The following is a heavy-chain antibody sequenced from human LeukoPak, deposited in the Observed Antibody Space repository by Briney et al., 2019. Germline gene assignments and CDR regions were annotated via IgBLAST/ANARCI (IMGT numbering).Heavy chain of an antibody. D-gene: IGHD3-16*01. V-gene: IGHV3-74*01. CDR3: AAAAYSDYVGY. CDR2: IKTDGSST. CDR1: GFTFSSYW. Sequence: GGSLRLSCAASGFTFSSYWMHWVRQAPGKGLVWVSHIKTDGSSTNYAESVKGRFTISRDNAKNSVYLQMNSLRAEDTAVYYCAAAAYSDYVGYWGQGTLVTVSS. J-gene: IGHJ4*01.